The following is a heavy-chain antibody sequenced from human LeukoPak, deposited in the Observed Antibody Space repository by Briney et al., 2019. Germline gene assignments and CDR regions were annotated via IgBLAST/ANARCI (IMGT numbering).Heavy chain of an antibody. D-gene: IGHD1-14*01. CDR1: GGSFSGYY. V-gene: IGHV4-34*01. CDR3: ARPHRYPGDRNWFDP. J-gene: IGHJ5*02. Sequence: SETLSLTCAVYGGSFSGYYWSWIRQPPGKGLEWIGEINHSGSTNYNPSLKSRVTISVDTSKNQFSLKLSSVTAADTAVYYCARPHRYPGDRNWFDPWGQGTLVTVSS. CDR2: INHSGST.